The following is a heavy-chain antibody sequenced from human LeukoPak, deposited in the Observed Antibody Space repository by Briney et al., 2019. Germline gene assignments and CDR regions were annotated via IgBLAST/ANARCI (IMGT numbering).Heavy chain of an antibody. Sequence: KPSETLSLTCAVSGYSISSGYYWGWIRQPPGKGLEWIGSIYHSGSTYYNPSLKSRVTISVDTSQNQFSLKLSSVTAADTAVYYCAAASSGFVGASRSEHAFDIWGQGTMVTVSS. CDR1: GYSISSGYY. D-gene: IGHD3-22*01. CDR2: IYHSGST. J-gene: IGHJ3*02. CDR3: AAASSGFVGASRSEHAFDI. V-gene: IGHV4-38-2*01.